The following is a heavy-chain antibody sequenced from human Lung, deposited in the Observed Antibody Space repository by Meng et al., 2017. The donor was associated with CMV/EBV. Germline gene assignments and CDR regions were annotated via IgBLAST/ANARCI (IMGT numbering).Heavy chain of an antibody. CDR3: AKAQFGRYFDGRDGMDV. CDR1: GFTFNCLQ. D-gene: IGHD3-9*01. CDR2: IWNDGSIK. J-gene: IGHJ6*02. Sequence: SLKISCAASGFTFNCLQMRWDRQAPGKGLEWVAVIWNDGSIKYYADSVKGRFTISRDNSKNTLYLQMYSLRADDTAVYHCAKAQFGRYFDGRDGMDVWGQGXTVTVSS. V-gene: IGHV3-33*06.